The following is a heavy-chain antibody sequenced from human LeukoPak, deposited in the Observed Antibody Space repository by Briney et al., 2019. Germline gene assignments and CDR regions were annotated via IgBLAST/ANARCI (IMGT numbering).Heavy chain of an antibody. CDR3: AREYYYDSSGYDGYFQH. D-gene: IGHD3-22*01. V-gene: IGHV3-30*01. Sequence: GRSLRLSCAASGFTYSSYAMHWVRQAPGKGLEWVAVTSYDGSNKYYADSVKGRFTISRDNSKNTLYLQMNSLRAEDTAVYYCAREYYYDSSGYDGYFQHWGQGTLVTVSS. CDR1: GFTYSSYA. CDR2: TSYDGSNK. J-gene: IGHJ1*01.